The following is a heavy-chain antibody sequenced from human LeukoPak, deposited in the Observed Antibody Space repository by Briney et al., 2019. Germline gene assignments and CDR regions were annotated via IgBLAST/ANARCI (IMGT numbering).Heavy chain of an antibody. CDR2: IKQDGSET. V-gene: IGHV3-7*04. J-gene: IGHJ4*02. Sequence: GGSLRLSCVASGLIFSNYWMSWVRQAPGKGPEWVANIKQDGSETFYVDSVKGRFSISRDNAKNSLYLQMSSLRVDDTAVYYCARVAGVADYWGQGTLVTVSS. CDR1: GLIFSNYW. CDR3: ARVAGVADY.